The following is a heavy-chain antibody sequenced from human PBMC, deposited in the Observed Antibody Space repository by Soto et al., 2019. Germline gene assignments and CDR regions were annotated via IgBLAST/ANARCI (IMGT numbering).Heavy chain of an antibody. D-gene: IGHD2-2*01. V-gene: IGHV5-51*01. Sequence: RGESLKISCKGSGYSFSSHWIGWVRQMPGKGLEGMGIIYPGDSATRYGPSFQGQVIFSVDTSTNTAYLQSSSLEASDSAMYYCARPPYCSSTSCSPFDYWGQGTLVTVSS. CDR3: ARPPYCSSTSCSPFDY. CDR2: IYPGDSAT. CDR1: GYSFSSHW. J-gene: IGHJ4*02.